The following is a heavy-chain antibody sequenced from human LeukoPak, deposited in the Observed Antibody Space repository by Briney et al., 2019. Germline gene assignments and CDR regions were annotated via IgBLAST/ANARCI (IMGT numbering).Heavy chain of an antibody. CDR1: GGSISSSSYY. J-gene: IGHJ3*02. CDR2: IYYSGST. CDR3: ARFKEVYYYDSSGSDPVGAFDI. Sequence: SETLSLTCTVSGGSISSSSYYWGWIRQPPGKGLEWIGSIYYSGSTYYNPSLKSRVTISVDTSKNQFSLKLSSVTAADTAVYYCARFKEVYYYDSSGSDPVGAFDIWGQGTMVTVSS. V-gene: IGHV4-39*01. D-gene: IGHD3-22*01.